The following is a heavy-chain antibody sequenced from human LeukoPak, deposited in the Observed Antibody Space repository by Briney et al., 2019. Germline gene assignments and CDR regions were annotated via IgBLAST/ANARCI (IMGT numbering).Heavy chain of an antibody. Sequence: PGGSLRLSCAASGFTFSSYSMNWVRQAPGKGLEWVSSISSSSSYIYYADSVKGRFTISRDNAKNSLYLQMNSLRAEDTAVYYCATGPNVLRFLELSDYWGQGTLVTVSS. CDR2: ISSSSSYI. D-gene: IGHD3-3*01. CDR1: GFTFSSYS. V-gene: IGHV3-21*01. J-gene: IGHJ4*02. CDR3: ATGPNVLRFLELSDY.